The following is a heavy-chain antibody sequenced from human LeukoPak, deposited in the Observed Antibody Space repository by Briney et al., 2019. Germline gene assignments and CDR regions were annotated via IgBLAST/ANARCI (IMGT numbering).Heavy chain of an antibody. J-gene: IGHJ4*02. D-gene: IGHD3-22*01. CDR3: ARKGYDSGQFDS. Sequence: SETLSLTCAVSGGSISSSNWWSWVRQPPGKGLEWIGEIYHSGSTNYNPSLKSRVTISVDKSKNQFSLKLSSVTATDTAVYYCARKGYDSGQFDSWGQGTLVTVSS. CDR1: GGSISSSNW. CDR2: IYHSGST. V-gene: IGHV4-4*02.